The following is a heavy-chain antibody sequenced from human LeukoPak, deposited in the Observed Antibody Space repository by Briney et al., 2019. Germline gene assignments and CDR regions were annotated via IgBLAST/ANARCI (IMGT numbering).Heavy chain of an antibody. V-gene: IGHV3-30-3*01. J-gene: IGHJ4*02. CDR3: ARGHIVGATRPRKFGYYFDY. Sequence: PGGSLRLSCAASGFTFSSYAMHWVRQAPGKGLEWVAVISYDGSNKYYADSVKGRFTISRDNSKITLYLQMNSLRAEDTAVYYCARGHIVGATRPRKFGYYFDYWGQGTLVTVSS. CDR1: GFTFSSYA. D-gene: IGHD1-26*01. CDR2: ISYDGSNK.